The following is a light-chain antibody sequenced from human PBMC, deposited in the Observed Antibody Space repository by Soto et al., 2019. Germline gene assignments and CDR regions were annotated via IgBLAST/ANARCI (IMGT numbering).Light chain of an antibody. V-gene: IGKV1-5*03. CDR2: KAS. J-gene: IGKJ1*01. CDR3: QQYNKYSPERT. Sequence: DIQMTQSPSTLSAFVGDRVTITCRASQSLGNWLAWYQQKPGKAPKLLIYKASSLESGVPSRFSGSGSGTEFTLTISSLQPDDFATYYCQQYNKYSPERTFGQGT. CDR1: QSLGNW.